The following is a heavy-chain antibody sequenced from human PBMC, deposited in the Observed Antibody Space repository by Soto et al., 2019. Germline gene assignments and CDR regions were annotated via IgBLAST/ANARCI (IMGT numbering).Heavy chain of an antibody. CDR1: GFTFDDYA. CDR2: ISWNSGSI. J-gene: IGHJ3*02. CDR3: AKGDRTYYYDSSAPGDAFDI. D-gene: IGHD3-22*01. Sequence: QTGGSLRLSCAASGFTFDDYAMHWVRQAPGKGLEWVSGISWNSGSIGYADSVKGRFTISRDNAKNSLYLQMNSLRAEDTALYYCAKGDRTYYYDSSAPGDAFDIWGQGTMVTVSS. V-gene: IGHV3-9*01.